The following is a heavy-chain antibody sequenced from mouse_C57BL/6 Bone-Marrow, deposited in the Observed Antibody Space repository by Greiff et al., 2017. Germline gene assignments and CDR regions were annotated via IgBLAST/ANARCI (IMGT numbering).Heavy chain of an antibody. CDR2: INPYNGGT. CDR1: GYTFTDYY. CDR3: ARRTNYYGSSFYARDY. Sequence: EVQLQQSGPVLVKPGASVKMSCKASGYTFTDYYMNWVKQSHGKSLEWIGVINPYNGGTSYNQKFKGKATLTVDKTSSTAYMERNSLTSEDSAVYYCARRTNYYGSSFYARDYWGQGTSVTVSS. V-gene: IGHV1-19*01. J-gene: IGHJ4*01. D-gene: IGHD1-1*01.